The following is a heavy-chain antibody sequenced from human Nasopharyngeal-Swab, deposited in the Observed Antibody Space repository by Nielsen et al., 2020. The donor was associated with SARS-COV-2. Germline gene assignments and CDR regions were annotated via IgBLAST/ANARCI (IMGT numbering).Heavy chain of an antibody. J-gene: IGHJ6*02. CDR3: ARQFYDFWSGYPYYGMDV. D-gene: IGHD3-3*01. V-gene: IGHV4-39*01. CDR1: GGSISSSSYY. CDR2: IYYSGST. Sequence: SETLSLTSTVSGGSISSSSYYWGWIRQPPGKGLEWIGSIYYSGSTYYNPSLKSRVTISVDTSKNQFSLKLSTVTAADTAVYYCARQFYDFWSGYPYYGMDVWGQGTTVTVSS.